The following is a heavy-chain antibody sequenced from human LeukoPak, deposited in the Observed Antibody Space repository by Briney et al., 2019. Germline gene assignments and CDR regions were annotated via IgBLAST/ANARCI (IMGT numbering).Heavy chain of an antibody. Sequence: ASVKVSCKASGYTFTTYVMHWVRQAPGQGLEWMGWINAGNGNTKYSQKFQARVTITRDTSASTAYMELSSLRSEDTAVYYCARDPIGSRWPYYFDYWGQGTLVTVSS. CDR3: ARDPIGSRWPYYFDY. V-gene: IGHV1-3*01. J-gene: IGHJ4*02. CDR2: INAGNGNT. CDR1: GYTFTTYV. D-gene: IGHD2-15*01.